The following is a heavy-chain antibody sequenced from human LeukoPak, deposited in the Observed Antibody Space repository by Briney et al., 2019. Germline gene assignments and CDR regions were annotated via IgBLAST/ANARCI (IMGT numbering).Heavy chain of an antibody. V-gene: IGHV3-21*01. CDR1: GFTFSSYS. Sequence: GGSLRLSCAASGFTFSSYSMNWVRQAPGKGLEWVSSISSSSSYIYYADSVKGRFTISRDNAKNSLYLQMNSLRAEDTAVYYCAREQLPGRGFDPWGQGTLVTVSS. CDR3: AREQLPGRGFDP. CDR2: ISSSSSYI. D-gene: IGHD2-2*01. J-gene: IGHJ5*02.